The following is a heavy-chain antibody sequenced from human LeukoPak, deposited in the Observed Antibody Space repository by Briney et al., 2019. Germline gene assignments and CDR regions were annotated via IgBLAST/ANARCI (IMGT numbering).Heavy chain of an antibody. CDR3: ARGGSMVRGIHYYGMGV. CDR1: GGSISSGDYY. J-gene: IGHJ6*04. V-gene: IGHV4-30-4*01. Sequence: KSSQTLSLTCTVSGGSISSGDYYWSWIRQPPGKGLEWIGYIYYSGSTYYNPSLKSRVTISVDTSKNQFSLNLSSVTAADTAVYYCARGGSMVRGIHYYGMGVWGKGTTVTVSS. CDR2: IYYSGST. D-gene: IGHD3-10*01.